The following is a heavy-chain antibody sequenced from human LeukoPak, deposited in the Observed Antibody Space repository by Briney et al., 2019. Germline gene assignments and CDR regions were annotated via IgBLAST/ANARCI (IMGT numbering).Heavy chain of an antibody. CDR1: GFTFSSYA. CDR3: ARGRPLGY. D-gene: IGHD7-27*01. J-gene: IGHJ4*02. Sequence: GGSLRLSCAASGFTFSSYAMSWVRQAPGKGLEWVSAISGSGGSTYYADSVKGRFTISRDNAKNSLHLQMNSLRVEDTAVYYCARGRPLGYWGQGTLVTVSS. V-gene: IGHV3-23*01. CDR2: ISGSGGST.